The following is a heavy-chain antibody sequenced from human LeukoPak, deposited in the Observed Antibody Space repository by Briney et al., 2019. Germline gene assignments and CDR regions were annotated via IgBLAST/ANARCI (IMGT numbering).Heavy chain of an antibody. CDR1: GGSISSSSYY. V-gene: IGHV4-39*01. J-gene: IGHJ5*02. CDR2: IYYSGST. D-gene: IGHD1-1*01. CDR3: ARPLEGGWFDP. Sequence: SETLSLTCTVSGGSISSSSYYWGWIRQPPGKGLEWIGSIYYSGSTYYNPPLKSRVTISVDTSKNQFSLKLSSVTAADTAVYYCARPLEGGWFDPWGQGTLVTVSS.